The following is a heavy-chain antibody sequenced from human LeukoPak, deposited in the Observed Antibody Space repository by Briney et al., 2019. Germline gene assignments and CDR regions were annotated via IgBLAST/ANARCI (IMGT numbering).Heavy chain of an antibody. CDR2: INHSGST. Sequence: SETLSLTCAVYGGSFSGYYWSWIRQPPGKGLEWIGEINHSGSTNYNPSLKSRVTISVDTSKNQFSLKLSSVTAADTAVYYCARGRLGVVRAIGYYFDYWGQGTLVTVSS. CDR3: ARGRLGVVRAIGYYFDY. V-gene: IGHV4-34*01. CDR1: GGSFSGYY. D-gene: IGHD3-3*01. J-gene: IGHJ4*02.